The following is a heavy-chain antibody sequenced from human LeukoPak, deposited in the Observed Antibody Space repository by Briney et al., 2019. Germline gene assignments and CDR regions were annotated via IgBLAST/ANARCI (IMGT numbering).Heavy chain of an antibody. D-gene: IGHD2-2*03. Sequence: GGSLRLSCAASGFTFSSYSMNWVRQAPGKGLEWVSSISSSSSSYIYYADSVKGRFTISRDNAKNSLYLQMNSLRAEDTAVYYCARDLPLDRLLDYWGQGTLVTVSS. J-gene: IGHJ4*02. V-gene: IGHV3-21*01. CDR1: GFTFSSYS. CDR3: ARDLPLDRLLDY. CDR2: ISSSSSSYI.